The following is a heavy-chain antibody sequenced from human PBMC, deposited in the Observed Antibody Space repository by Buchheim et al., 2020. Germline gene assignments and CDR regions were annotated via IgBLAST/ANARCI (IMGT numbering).Heavy chain of an antibody. D-gene: IGHD6-13*01. CDR3: AKVSSSWFTPLMDV. Sequence: QVQLVESGGGVVQPGRSLRLSCAASGFTFSSYGMHWVRQAPGKGLEWVAVIWYDGSNKYYADSVKGRFTISRDHSKNPLHLQMNSLRAEDTAVYHCAKVSSSWFTPLMDVWGQGTT. V-gene: IGHV3-33*06. CDR1: GFTFSSYG. J-gene: IGHJ6*02. CDR2: IWYDGSNK.